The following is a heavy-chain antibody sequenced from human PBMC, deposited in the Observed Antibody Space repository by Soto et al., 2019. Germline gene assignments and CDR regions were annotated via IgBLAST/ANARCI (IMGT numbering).Heavy chain of an antibody. CDR1: GFTFSSYA. D-gene: IGHD6-13*01. J-gene: IGHJ4*02. CDR2: IGGSGHST. Sequence: EVQLLESGGGLVQPGGSLRLSCAASGFTFSSYAMSWVRQAPGKGLEWVSAIGGSGHSTYYTDSVKGRFTISRDNSKNTLYLQMNSLRAEDTAVFYCAKDKQISTWYFDYWGQGALVTVSS. V-gene: IGHV3-23*01. CDR3: AKDKQISTWYFDY.